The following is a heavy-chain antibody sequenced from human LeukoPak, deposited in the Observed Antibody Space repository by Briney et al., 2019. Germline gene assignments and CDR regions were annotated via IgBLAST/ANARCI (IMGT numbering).Heavy chain of an antibody. CDR2: IYHSGTT. V-gene: IGHV4-4*02. CDR1: GDSISSTNW. J-gene: IGHJ5*02. D-gene: IGHD3-16*01. CDR3: ARHYGP. Sequence: SETLSLTCAVSGDSISSTNWWTWVRQSPGKGLERIGEIYHSGTTIYNPPLKSRVAISIDKSKNQFSLKLSSVTAADTAVYYCARHYGPWGQGTLVTVSS.